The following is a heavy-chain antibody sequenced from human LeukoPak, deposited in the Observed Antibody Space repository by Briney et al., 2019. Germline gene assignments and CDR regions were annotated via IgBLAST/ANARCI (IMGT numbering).Heavy chain of an antibody. CDR2: IYPGDSDT. V-gene: IGHV5-51*01. Sequence: GESLKISCKGSEYSFTSYWISWVRQMPGKGLEWMGIIYPGDSDTRYSPSFQGQVTISADKSISTAYLQWSSLKASDTAMYYCARALTMVRGGDNWFDPWGQGTLVTVSS. CDR3: ARALTMVRGGDNWFDP. CDR1: EYSFTSYW. D-gene: IGHD3-10*01. J-gene: IGHJ5*02.